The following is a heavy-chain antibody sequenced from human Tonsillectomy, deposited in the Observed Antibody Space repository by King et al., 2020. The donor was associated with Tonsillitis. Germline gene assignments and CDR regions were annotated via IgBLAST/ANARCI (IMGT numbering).Heavy chain of an antibody. CDR3: ASMVRGRQYYYYYMDV. Sequence: QLQESGPGLVKPSETLSLTCTVSGGSISTSSYYCGWIRQPPGKGLEWIGSIYYSWTTNYNPSLKSPGTISVDTSKNQFSLKLSSVTAADTAVYYCASMVRGRQYYYYYMDVWGKGTTVTVSS. V-gene: IGHV4-39*01. D-gene: IGHD3-10*01. J-gene: IGHJ6*03. CDR2: IYYSWTT. CDR1: GGSISTSSYY.